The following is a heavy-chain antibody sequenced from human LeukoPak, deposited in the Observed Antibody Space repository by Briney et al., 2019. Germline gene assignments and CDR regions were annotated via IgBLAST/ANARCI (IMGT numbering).Heavy chain of an antibody. CDR2: INHSGST. V-gene: IGHV4-39*07. Sequence: SETLSLTCTISGGSISSGGYYWTWIRQPPGKGLEWIGEINHSGSTNYNPSLKSRITISVDTSKNQFSLKLSSVTAADTAVYYCASRRGPYSSSSDWGQGTLVTVSS. J-gene: IGHJ4*02. D-gene: IGHD6-13*01. CDR3: ASRRGPYSSSSD. CDR1: GGSISSGGYY.